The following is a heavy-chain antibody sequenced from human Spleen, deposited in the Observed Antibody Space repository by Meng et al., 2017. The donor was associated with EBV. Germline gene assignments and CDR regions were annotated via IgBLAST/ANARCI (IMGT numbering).Heavy chain of an antibody. CDR2: INVVNGDT. CDR3: ARLPGLDY. J-gene: IGHJ4*02. D-gene: IGHD3-10*01. V-gene: IGHV1-3*01. Sequence: AQLVQFGAEVKKPGASVKVSCKASGYTFTDYAMHSVRQAPGHRLEWMGWINVVNGDTKYSHKFQDRVTITRDTSANTVSMELTSLTSEDTAIYYCARLPGLDYWGPGTLVTVSS. CDR1: GYTFTDYA.